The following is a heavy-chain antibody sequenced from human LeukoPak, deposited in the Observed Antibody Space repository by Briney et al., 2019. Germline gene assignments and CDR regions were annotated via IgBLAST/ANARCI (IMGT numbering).Heavy chain of an antibody. CDR3: ARDGPSMVRGVRNLYYYYGMDV. J-gene: IGHJ6*02. CDR1: GYSISSGYY. CDR2: IYHSGST. V-gene: IGHV4-38-2*02. Sequence: SETLSLTCTVSGYSISSGYYWGWIRQPPGKGLEWIGSIYHSGSTYYNPSLKSRVTISVDTSKNQFSLKLSSVTAADTAVYYCARDGPSMVRGVRNLYYYYGMDVWGQGTTVTVSS. D-gene: IGHD3-10*01.